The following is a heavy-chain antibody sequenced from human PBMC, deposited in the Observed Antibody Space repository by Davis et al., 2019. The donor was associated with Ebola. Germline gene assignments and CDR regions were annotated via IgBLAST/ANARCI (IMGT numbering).Heavy chain of an antibody. V-gene: IGHV3-23*01. CDR3: AKDSCSGGCQYYYHGMDV. CDR2: ISGSAITT. CDR1: GFTFSTYA. Sequence: GESLKISCAASGFTFSTYAMSWVRQAPGKGLEWVSAISGSAITTYYADSVKGRFTISRDNSKNTLYLQMSSLRAEDTAVYYCAKDSCSGGCQYYYHGMDVWGKGTTVTVSS. J-gene: IGHJ6*04. D-gene: IGHD2-15*01.